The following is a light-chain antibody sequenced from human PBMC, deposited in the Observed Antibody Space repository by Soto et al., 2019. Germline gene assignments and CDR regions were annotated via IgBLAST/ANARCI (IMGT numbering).Light chain of an antibody. CDR2: EVS. V-gene: IGLV2-14*01. CDR3: SSYTATSTLPI. CDR1: SSDVGDYDF. Sequence: QSALTQPASVSGSPGQSITISCTGTSSDVGDYDFVSWYQHYPGKAPQLMIFEVSYRASGVSNRFSGSKSGNTASLTISGLQAEDEADYCCSSYTATSTLPIFGTGTKVTVL. J-gene: IGLJ1*01.